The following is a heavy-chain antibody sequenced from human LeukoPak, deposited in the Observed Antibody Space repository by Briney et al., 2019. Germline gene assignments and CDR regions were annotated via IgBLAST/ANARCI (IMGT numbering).Heavy chain of an antibody. Sequence: SETLSLTCTVSGGSMSGYYWSWIRQPPGKGLEWIGYIYYSGSTNYNPSLKSRVTMSVDTSKNQFSLKLSSVTAADTAVYYCARVGYSYGYLDYWGQGTLVTVSS. D-gene: IGHD5-18*01. V-gene: IGHV4-59*01. CDR1: GGSMSGYY. J-gene: IGHJ4*02. CDR2: IYYSGST. CDR3: ARVGYSYGYLDY.